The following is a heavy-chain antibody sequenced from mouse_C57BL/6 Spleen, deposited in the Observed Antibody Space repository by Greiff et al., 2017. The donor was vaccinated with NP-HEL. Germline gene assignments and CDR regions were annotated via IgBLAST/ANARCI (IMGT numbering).Heavy chain of an antibody. V-gene: IGHV1-72*01. D-gene: IGHD1-1*01. CDR2: IDPNSGGP. J-gene: IGHJ1*03. Sequence: QVQLQQPGAELVKPGASVKLSCKASGYTFTSYWMHWVKQRPGRGLEWIGRIDPNSGGPTYNEKLKSKATLTVDKPSSTADMQLSSRTSEDSAVYYCARSGYYGSSYIWYFDVWGTGTTVTVSS. CDR3: ARSGYYGSSYIWYFDV. CDR1: GYTFTSYW.